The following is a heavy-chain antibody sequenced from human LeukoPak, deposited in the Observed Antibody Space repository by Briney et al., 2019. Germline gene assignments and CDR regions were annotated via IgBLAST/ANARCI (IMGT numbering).Heavy chain of an antibody. CDR1: GGSFSGYY. V-gene: IGHV4-34*01. CDR3: ARGEHPVPEFLYFDY. Sequence: ASETLSLTCAVYGGSFSGYYWSWIRQPPGKGLEWIGEINHSGSTNYNPSLKGRVTISIDTSKNQFSLNLSSVAAADTAVYYCARGEHPVPEFLYFDYWGQGTLVTVSS. J-gene: IGHJ4*02. D-gene: IGHD4-17*01. CDR2: INHSGST.